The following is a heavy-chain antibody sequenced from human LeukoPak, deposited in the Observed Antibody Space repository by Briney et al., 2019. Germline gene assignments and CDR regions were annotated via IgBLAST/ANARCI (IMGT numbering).Heavy chain of an antibody. CDR3: ARDLWDTAPFGY. CDR2: ISYDGSNK. D-gene: IGHD5-18*01. CDR1: GFTFSSYA. J-gene: IGHJ4*02. Sequence: GGSLRLSCAASGFTFSSYAMHWVRQAPGKGLEWVAVISYDGSNKYYADSVKGRFTISRDNSKNTPYLQMNSLRAEDTAVYYCARDLWDTAPFGYWGQGTLVTVSS. V-gene: IGHV3-30-3*01.